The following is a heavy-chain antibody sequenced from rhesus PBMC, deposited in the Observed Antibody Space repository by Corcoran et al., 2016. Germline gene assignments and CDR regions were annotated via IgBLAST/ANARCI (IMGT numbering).Heavy chain of an antibody. D-gene: IGHD2-8*01. CDR2: INPSNGNT. V-gene: IGHV1-200*01. CDR3: ARGDWECSGGVCYEHDAFDF. Sequence: QVQLVQSGAEVKKPGTSVKLSCKASGYTFTSYYINWVRQAPGQVLEWRGWINPSNGNTSYSQKFQGRVTMTRYTSTSTAYMELNSLRSEDTAVYYCARGDWECSGGVCYEHDAFDFWGQGLRVTVSS. J-gene: IGHJ3*01. CDR1: GYTFTSYY.